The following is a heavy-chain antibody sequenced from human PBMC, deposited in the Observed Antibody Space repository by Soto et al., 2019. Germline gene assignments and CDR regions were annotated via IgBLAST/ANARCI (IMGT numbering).Heavy chain of an antibody. V-gene: IGHV4-39*01. Sequence: PSETLSLTCTVSGGSISSPSHYWGWIRQPPGKGLEWIGSIYYSGNTYYNPSLKSRVTISIDTSKKQISLRLSSVSATDTAVYFCARQPMVRRLLSDMDVWGLGTTVTVSS. J-gene: IGHJ6*02. CDR1: GGSISSPSHY. D-gene: IGHD3-10*01. CDR2: IYYSGNT. CDR3: ARQPMVRRLLSDMDV.